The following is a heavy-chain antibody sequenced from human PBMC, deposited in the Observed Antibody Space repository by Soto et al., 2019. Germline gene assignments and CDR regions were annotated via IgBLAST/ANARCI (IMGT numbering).Heavy chain of an antibody. CDR3: ARDRLYGAGWIDV. J-gene: IGHJ6*02. V-gene: IGHV3-30-3*01. CDR1: GFTFSSYG. Sequence: QVQLVESGGGVVQPGRSLRLSCAASGFTFSSYGMHWVRQAPGKGLVWVAVISSDGSDKYYADSVKGRFTISRDNSKNALYVQLNRMRAEDTALYFCARDRLYGAGWIDVRSQGTTVTVAS. CDR2: ISSDGSDK. D-gene: IGHD3-10*01.